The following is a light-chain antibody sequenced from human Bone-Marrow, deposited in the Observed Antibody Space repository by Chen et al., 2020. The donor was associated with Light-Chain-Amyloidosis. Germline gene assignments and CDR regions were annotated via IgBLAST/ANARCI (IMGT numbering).Light chain of an antibody. V-gene: IGKV3-11*01. CDR3: QQRSSWPT. CDR2: DAS. J-gene: IGKJ5*01. Sequence: EIVLTNSPATVSLSPGHTATLSCRASESISFYLTWYQQKPGQAPRLLIYDASHRATGIPARFSGSGSGTDFTLTITNLEPDDIAVYYCQQRSSWPTFGQGTRLEI. CDR1: ESISFY.